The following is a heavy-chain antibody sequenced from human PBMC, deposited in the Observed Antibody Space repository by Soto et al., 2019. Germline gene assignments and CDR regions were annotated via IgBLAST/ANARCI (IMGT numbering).Heavy chain of an antibody. V-gene: IGHV2-5*02. Sequence: QITLKESGPTLVKPTQTLTLTCTFSAFSLSTGVGVGWIRQPPGKALEWLALIYWDDDKRYSPSLRSRLTITKDTSKNQVVLTMTNMDPVDTATYYCIQSRCGGDCLQSYASYYYYGMDVWGQGTTVTVSS. D-gene: IGHD2-21*02. CDR2: IYWDDDK. CDR3: IQSRCGGDCLQSYASYYYYGMDV. CDR1: AFSLSTGVG. J-gene: IGHJ6*02.